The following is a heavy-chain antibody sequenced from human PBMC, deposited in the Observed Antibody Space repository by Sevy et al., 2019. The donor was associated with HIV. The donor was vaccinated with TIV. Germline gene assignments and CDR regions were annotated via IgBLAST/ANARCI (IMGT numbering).Heavy chain of an antibody. D-gene: IGHD6-13*01. CDR2: ISAYNGNT. CDR3: ARVSGMAAAGAKYNYYYYGMDV. CDR1: GYTFTSYG. V-gene: IGHV1-18*01. Sequence: ASVKVSCKASGYTFTSYGISWVRQAPGQGLEWMGWISAYNGNTNYAQKLQGRVTMTTDTSTSTAYMELRSLRSEDTAVYYCARVSGMAAAGAKYNYYYYGMDVWGQGTTVTVS. J-gene: IGHJ6*02.